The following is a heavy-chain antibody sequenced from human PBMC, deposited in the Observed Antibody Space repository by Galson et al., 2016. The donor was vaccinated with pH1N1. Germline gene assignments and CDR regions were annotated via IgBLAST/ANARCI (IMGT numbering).Heavy chain of an antibody. V-gene: IGHV1-69*10. CDR1: GGTFINYA. CDR2: IIPLVDIA. D-gene: IGHD3-10*01. J-gene: IGHJ6*02. Sequence: SVKVSCKASGGTFINYAITWVRQAPGQGLEWMGGIIPLVDIANYAQKFQGRVTITADKSTKTAYMELSSLRSEDTAVYYCATAGPLVREILYYSYAMDVWGQGTTVTVSS. CDR3: ATAGPLVREILYYSYAMDV.